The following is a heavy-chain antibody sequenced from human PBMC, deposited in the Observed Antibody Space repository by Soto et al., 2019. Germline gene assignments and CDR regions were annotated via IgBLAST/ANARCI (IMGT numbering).Heavy chain of an antibody. D-gene: IGHD1-1*01. Sequence: PSETLALTFAVSGASVSSCYFYWSWIRQPPGRGLEWIGRVYYTGYTQYNPSLRSRLTLSVDMSKNQLSLKLNSVTAADTAVYYCARFNSPNYNFNWFDPWGQGTLVTVSS. CDR3: ARFNSPNYNFNWFDP. CDR1: GASVSSCYFY. J-gene: IGHJ5*02. V-gene: IGHV4-30-4*01. CDR2: VYYTGYT.